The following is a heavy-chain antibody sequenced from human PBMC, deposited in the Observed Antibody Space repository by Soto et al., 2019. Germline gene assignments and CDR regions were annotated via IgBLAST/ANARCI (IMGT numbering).Heavy chain of an antibody. CDR1: GFTFNNYW. Sequence: EVQLVESGGGLVQPGGSLRLSCAVSGFTFNNYWMQWVRQAPGKGLVWVSHINKDGSGAKYADSVKGRFTIPRDNAKNTLYLQMNSLRAEDTAMYYCARDGLDYYGMDVWGQGTTVTVSS. CDR2: INKDGSGA. CDR3: ARDGLDYYGMDV. V-gene: IGHV3-74*03. J-gene: IGHJ6*02.